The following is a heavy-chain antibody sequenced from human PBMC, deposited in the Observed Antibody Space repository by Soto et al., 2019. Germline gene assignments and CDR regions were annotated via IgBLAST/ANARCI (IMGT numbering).Heavy chain of an antibody. J-gene: IGHJ4*02. CDR1: GYTFIGYY. CDR2: INPNSGGT. V-gene: IGHV1-2*04. CDR3: ARGPPYSSNWYYFDY. D-gene: IGHD6-13*01. Sequence: ASVKVSCEASGYTFIGYYMHWMRQAPGQGLEWMGWINPNSGGTNSAQNFQGWVTMTRDTSISTAYLELSRLTSDDTAVYYCARGPPYSSNWYYFDYWGQGTLVTVS.